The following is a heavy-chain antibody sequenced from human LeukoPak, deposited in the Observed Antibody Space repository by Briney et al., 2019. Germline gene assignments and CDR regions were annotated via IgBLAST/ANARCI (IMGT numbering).Heavy chain of an antibody. Sequence: GGSLRLSCAASGFTFSSYTINWVRQAPGKGLEWVSSISSSGSYIYYADSVKGRFTISRDNAKNSLDLQMNSLRAEDTAVYYCAKDRVHVLWGQGTLVTVSS. CDR2: ISSSGSYI. V-gene: IGHV3-21*01. CDR3: AKDRVHVL. CDR1: GFTFSSYT. D-gene: IGHD4/OR15-4a*01. J-gene: IGHJ4*02.